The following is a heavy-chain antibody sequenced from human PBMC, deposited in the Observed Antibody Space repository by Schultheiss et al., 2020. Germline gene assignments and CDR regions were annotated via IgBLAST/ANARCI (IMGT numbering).Heavy chain of an antibody. V-gene: IGHV3-23*01. J-gene: IGHJ5*02. CDR2: ISGSGGST. CDR3: AKDSSGWYDAPGNWFDP. CDR1: GFTFSSYA. Sequence: GESLKISCAAAGFTFSSYAMSWVRQAPGKGLEWVSAISGSGGSTYYADSVKGRFTISRDNSKNTLYLQMNSLRAEDTAVYYCAKDSSGWYDAPGNWFDPWGQGTLVTVSS. D-gene: IGHD6-19*01.